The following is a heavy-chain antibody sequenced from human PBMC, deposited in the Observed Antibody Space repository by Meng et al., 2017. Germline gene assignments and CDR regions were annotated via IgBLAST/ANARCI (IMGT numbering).Heavy chain of an antibody. CDR2: IYTSGST. CDR3: AKFPEYDWFDH. V-gene: IGHV4-61*02. J-gene: IGHJ5*02. D-gene: IGHD2-2*01. CDR1: GGSISSGGYY. Sequence: QVQLQESGPGLVKPSQTLSLTCTVSGGSISSGGYYWSWIRQPAGKGLEWIGRIYTSGSTNYNPSLKSRVTISVDTSNNQFSLKLSSVTAADTAVYYCAKFPEYDWFDHWGQGTLVTVSS.